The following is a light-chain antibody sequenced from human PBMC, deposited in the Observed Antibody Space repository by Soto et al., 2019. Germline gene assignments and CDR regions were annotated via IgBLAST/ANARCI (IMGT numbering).Light chain of an antibody. CDR1: SSDVGTYNY. J-gene: IGLJ2*01. V-gene: IGLV2-11*01. Sequence: QSALTQPRSVSESPKQSVTISCTGTSSDVGTYNYVSWFQQHPGKAPKLMISDVSKRPSGVPDRFSGSKSGNTASLTISGLQAEDEADYYCCSYAGSYILLFGGGTKLTVL. CDR3: CSYAGSYILL. CDR2: DVS.